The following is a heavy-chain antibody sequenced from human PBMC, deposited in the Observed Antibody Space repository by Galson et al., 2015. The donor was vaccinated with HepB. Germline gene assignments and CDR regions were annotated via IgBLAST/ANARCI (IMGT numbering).Heavy chain of an antibody. CDR1: GFSFTTYN. Sequence: SLRLSCAASGFSFTTYNMHWVRQAPGTGLEWVSSIGQQSKIIYYADSVKGRFTISRDNARNSLYLEMNNVRDADTAVYFCARDGQKWLASQQWFCDSWGQGTLVTVSS. CDR2: IGQQSKII. CDR3: ARDGQKWLASQQWFCDS. V-gene: IGHV3-21*06. J-gene: IGHJ4*02. D-gene: IGHD6-19*01.